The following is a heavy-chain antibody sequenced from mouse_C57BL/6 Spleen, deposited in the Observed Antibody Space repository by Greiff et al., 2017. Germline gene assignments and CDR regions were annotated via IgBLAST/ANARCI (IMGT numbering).Heavy chain of an antibody. CDR3: ARKRSAWFAY. CDR2: ISDGGSYT. D-gene: IGHD1-1*01. J-gene: IGHJ3*01. CDR1: GFTFSSYA. V-gene: IGHV5-4*03. Sequence: EVKLVESGGGLVKPGGSLKLSCAASGFTFSSYAMSWVRQTPEKRLEWVATISDGGSYTYYPDNVKGRFTISRDNAKNNLYLQMSHLKSEDTAMHYCARKRSAWFAYWGQGTLVTVSA.